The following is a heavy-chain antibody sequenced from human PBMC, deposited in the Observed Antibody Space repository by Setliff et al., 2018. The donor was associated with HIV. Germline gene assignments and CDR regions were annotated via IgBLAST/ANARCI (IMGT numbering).Heavy chain of an antibody. J-gene: IGHJ4*02. V-gene: IGHV4-61*05. CDR1: GGSIKSSSGY. D-gene: IGHD3-10*01. CDR3: ATRPADTKWYGVFDY. CDR2: IYGSGIT. Sequence: KPSETLSLTCTVSGGSIKSSSGYWSWIRQSPGKGLEWIGYIYGSGITNYNPSLRGRVTISIDTSKNQFSLRLNSVTAADTAVYYCATRPADTKWYGVFDYWGQGRLVTVSS.